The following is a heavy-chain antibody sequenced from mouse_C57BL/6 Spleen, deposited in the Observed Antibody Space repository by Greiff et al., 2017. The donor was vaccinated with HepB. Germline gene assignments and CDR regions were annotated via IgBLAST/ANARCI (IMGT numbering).Heavy chain of an antibody. CDR3: TRGDYYGSSSLFDY. V-gene: IGHV5-9-1*02. CDR1: GFTFSSYA. D-gene: IGHD1-1*01. CDR2: ISSGGDYI. J-gene: IGHJ2*01. Sequence: EVKLMESGEGLVKPGGSLKLSCAASGFTFSSYAMSWVRQTPEKRLEWVAYISSGGDYIYYADTVKGRFTISRDNARNTLYLQMSSLKSEDTAMYYCTRGDYYGSSSLFDYWGQGTTLTVSS.